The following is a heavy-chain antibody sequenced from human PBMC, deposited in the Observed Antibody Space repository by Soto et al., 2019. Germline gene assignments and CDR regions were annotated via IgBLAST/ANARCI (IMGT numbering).Heavy chain of an antibody. CDR2: ISYDGSNK. D-gene: IGHD3-22*01. CDR1: GFTFSSYA. V-gene: IGHV3-30-3*01. J-gene: IGHJ4*02. Sequence: GSLRLSCAASGFTFSSYAMHWVRQAPGKGLEWVAVISYDGSNKYYADSVKGRFTISRDNSKNTLYLQMNSLRAEDTAVYYCARAGGITYYYDSSGYWVDYWGQGTLVTVSS. CDR3: ARAGGITYYYDSSGYWVDY.